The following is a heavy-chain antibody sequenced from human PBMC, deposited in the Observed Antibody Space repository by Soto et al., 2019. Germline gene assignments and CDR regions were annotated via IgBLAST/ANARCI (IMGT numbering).Heavy chain of an antibody. V-gene: IGHV1-18*01. Sequence: QVQLVQSGAEVKKPGASVKVSCKASGYTFTHYGITWVRQAPGQGLEWTGWINAYVGETKSAQKYQGRITVTMHTSTNTAHLELRSLRSDDPAVYYCARGDGDTLDYSGQGTRVRVSA. CDR2: INAYVGET. J-gene: IGHJ4*02. CDR3: ARGDGDTLDY. CDR1: GYTFTHYG.